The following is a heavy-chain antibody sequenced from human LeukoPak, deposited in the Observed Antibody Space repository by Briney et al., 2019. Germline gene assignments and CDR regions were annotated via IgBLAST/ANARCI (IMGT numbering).Heavy chain of an antibody. Sequence: SGGSLRLPCAASGFTFGSYAMHWVRQAPGKGLEWVAVILFDGTNKRYADSVKGRFTISRHNSRNTLSLQMDSLRVEDTAVYYCARDYSGYEIDYWGQGTLVTVSS. CDR3: ARDYSGYEIDY. CDR1: GFTFGSYA. CDR2: ILFDGTNK. D-gene: IGHD5-12*01. V-gene: IGHV3-30-3*01. J-gene: IGHJ4*02.